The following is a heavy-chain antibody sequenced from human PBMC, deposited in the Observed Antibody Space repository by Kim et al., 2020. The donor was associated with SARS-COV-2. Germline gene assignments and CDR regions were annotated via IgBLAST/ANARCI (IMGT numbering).Heavy chain of an antibody. V-gene: IGHV4-4*08. CDR2: T. CDR3: TRVTLEGSADF. D-gene: IGHD1-26*01. J-gene: IGHJ4*02. Sequence: TEYSSTLKSRVTISVDTFKNQFFLNLNSVTAADTAVYYCTRVTLEGSADFWGQGTLVTVSS.